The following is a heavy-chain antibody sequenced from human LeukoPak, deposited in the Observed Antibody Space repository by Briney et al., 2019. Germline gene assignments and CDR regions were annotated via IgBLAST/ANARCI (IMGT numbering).Heavy chain of an antibody. CDR1: GGTFSSYA. CDR2: IIPILGIA. D-gene: IGHD1-26*01. CDR3: ARDAGATPFDY. Sequence: GASVMVSCKASGGTFSSYAISWVRQAPGQGLEWMGRIIPILGIANYAQKFQGRVTITADKSTSTAYMELSSLRSEDTAVYYCARDAGATPFDYWGQGTLVTVSS. J-gene: IGHJ4*02. V-gene: IGHV1-69*04.